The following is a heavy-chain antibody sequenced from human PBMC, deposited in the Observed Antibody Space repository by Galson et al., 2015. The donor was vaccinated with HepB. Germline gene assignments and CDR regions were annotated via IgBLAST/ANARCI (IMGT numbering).Heavy chain of an antibody. Sequence: SVKVSCKASGYTFTSYGISWVRQAPGQGLEWMGWISAYNGNTNYAQKLQGRVTMTTDTSTSTAYMKLRSLRSDDTAVYYCAREAPRDIVVVPAASLTGRHGLYYYYGMDVWGQGTTVTVSS. CDR1: GYTFTSYG. CDR2: ISAYNGNT. CDR3: AREAPRDIVVVPAASLTGRHGLYYYYGMDV. J-gene: IGHJ6*02. D-gene: IGHD2-2*01. V-gene: IGHV1-18*01.